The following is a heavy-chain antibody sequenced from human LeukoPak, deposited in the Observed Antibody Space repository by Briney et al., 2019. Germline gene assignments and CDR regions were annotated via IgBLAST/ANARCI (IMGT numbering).Heavy chain of an antibody. J-gene: IGHJ3*02. CDR2: ILYDGSNK. V-gene: IGHV3-33*01. Sequence: GRSLRLSCAASGFTFSSYAMYWVRQAPGKGLEWVTIILYDGSNKNYADSVKGRFTISRDNSKNTLYLPMNSLRAEDTAVYYCARGAYCSGGRCPGAFDIWAKGQWSPSLQ. CDR1: GFTFSSYA. CDR3: ARGAYCSGGRCPGAFDI. D-gene: IGHD2-15*01.